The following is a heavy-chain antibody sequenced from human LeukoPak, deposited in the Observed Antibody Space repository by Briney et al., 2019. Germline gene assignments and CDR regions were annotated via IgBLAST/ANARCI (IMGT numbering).Heavy chain of an antibody. J-gene: IGHJ3*02. Sequence: RGGALRLSWAASGFTFSRYVMHWVRQAPGKGLEWVAFIRYDGSNKYYADSVKGRFTISRDNSKNTLHLQMNSRRAEDTAVYYCARDGTLGGDDFDIWGQGTMVSVSS. CDR2: IRYDGSNK. D-gene: IGHD2/OR15-2a*01. CDR3: ARDGTLGGDDFDI. CDR1: GFTFSRYV. V-gene: IGHV3-30*02.